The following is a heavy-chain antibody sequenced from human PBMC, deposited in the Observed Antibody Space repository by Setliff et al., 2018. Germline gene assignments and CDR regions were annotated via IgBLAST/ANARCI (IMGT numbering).Heavy chain of an antibody. D-gene: IGHD6-13*01. CDR3: ARAGSAPARRKGVFEY. V-gene: IGHV1-18*01. CDR2: ISTYTGNT. J-gene: IGHJ4*02. CDR1: GYTFTSSG. Sequence: ASVKVSCKASGYTFTSSGITWVRQAPGQGLEWMGWISTYTGNTNYAQKLQGRITMTTDTSTSTAYMELRSLTSDDTAVYYCARAGSAPARRKGVFEYWGQGTLVTVSS.